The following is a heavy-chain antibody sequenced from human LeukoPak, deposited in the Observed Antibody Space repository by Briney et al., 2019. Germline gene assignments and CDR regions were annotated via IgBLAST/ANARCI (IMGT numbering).Heavy chain of an antibody. Sequence: PGGSLRLSWAASGFTFSNYWMHWVRQAPGKGLVWVSRINTDGSGRNYADSVKGRFTISRDNAKNTLYLQMNSLRAEDTAIYYCASASSHRIGAVGDYWGQGTLVTVSS. J-gene: IGHJ4*02. CDR1: GFTFSNYW. CDR2: INTDGSGR. D-gene: IGHD6-13*01. V-gene: IGHV3-74*01. CDR3: ASASSHRIGAVGDY.